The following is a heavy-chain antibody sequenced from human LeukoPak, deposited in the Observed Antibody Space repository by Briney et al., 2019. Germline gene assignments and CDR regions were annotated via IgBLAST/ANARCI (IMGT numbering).Heavy chain of an antibody. V-gene: IGHV4-4*07. CDR3: ARPAGASGGQYFDY. J-gene: IGHJ4*02. D-gene: IGHD2-15*01. CDR2: IYSNEDT. Sequence: SETLSLTCTVSGGSISTYHWSWIRQPAGKGLEWIGRIYSNEDTRYNPSLKSRVTMSVDTSKNQFSLKLSSVTAADTAVYYCARPAGASGGQYFDYWGQGTLLAVSS. CDR1: GGSISTYH.